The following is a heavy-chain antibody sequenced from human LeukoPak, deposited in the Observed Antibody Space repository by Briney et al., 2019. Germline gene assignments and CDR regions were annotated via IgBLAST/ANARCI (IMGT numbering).Heavy chain of an antibody. CDR1: GGSISSSSYY. J-gene: IGHJ3*02. D-gene: IGHD5-24*01. CDR3: ARGGEMATIEGSIGAFDI. CDR2: IYYSGST. Sequence: TPSETLSLTCTVSGGSISSSSYYWGWIRQPPGKGLEWIGSIYYSGSTYYNPSLKSRVTISVDTSKNQFSLKLSSVTAADTAVYYCARGGEMATIEGSIGAFDIWGQGTMLTVSS. V-gene: IGHV4-39*07.